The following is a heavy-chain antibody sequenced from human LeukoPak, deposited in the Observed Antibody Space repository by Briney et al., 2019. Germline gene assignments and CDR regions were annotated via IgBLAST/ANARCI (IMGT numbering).Heavy chain of an antibody. Sequence: SETLSLTCTVSGGSISTYYWTWIRQPAGRGLEWIGRNLNGGSTNYNPSLKSRLTMSVDTSKDQFSLKLNSVTAADTAVYYCARGSMGGSGSYYRDYYYGMDVWGQGTTVTVSS. D-gene: IGHD3-10*01. J-gene: IGHJ6*02. CDR3: ARGSMGGSGSYYRDYYYGMDV. CDR2: NLNGGST. CDR1: GGSISTYY. V-gene: IGHV4-4*07.